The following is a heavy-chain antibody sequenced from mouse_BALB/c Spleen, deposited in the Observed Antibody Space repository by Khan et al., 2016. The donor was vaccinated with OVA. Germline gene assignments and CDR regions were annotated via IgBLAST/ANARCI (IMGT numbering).Heavy chain of an antibody. CDR1: GFSFSNYA. CDR2: ISSGDTT. J-gene: IGHJ3*01. Sequence: EVQLQESGGGLVKPGGSLKVSCAVSGFSFSNYAMSWVRQTPEKRLEWVASISSGDTTYYPDSVKGRFTISRDNARNILYLQMSSLRSEDTSLYYCEMDNWFVYWGQGTLVTVSA. CDR3: EMDNWFVY. V-gene: IGHV5-6-5*01.